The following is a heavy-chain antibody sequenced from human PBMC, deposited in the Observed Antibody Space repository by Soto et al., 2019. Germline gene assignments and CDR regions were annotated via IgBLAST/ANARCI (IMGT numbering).Heavy chain of an antibody. J-gene: IGHJ6*02. CDR1: GYNFTNYW. D-gene: IGHD3-10*01. CDR3: AGGGVRGVVTRTTEYYGILV. CDR2: IYPGDSDT. Sequence: GESLKISCKGSGYNFTNYWIGWVRQMPGKGLESMGIIYPGDSDTRYSPSFQGQVTISADKSISTAYLQWSSLKASDTAMYYCAGGGVRGVVTRTTEYYGILVWGQGTTVTGSS. V-gene: IGHV5-51*01.